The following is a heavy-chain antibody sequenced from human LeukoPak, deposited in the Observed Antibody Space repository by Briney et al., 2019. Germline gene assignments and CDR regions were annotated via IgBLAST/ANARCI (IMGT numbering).Heavy chain of an antibody. V-gene: IGHV4-39*01. CDR3: ATQKRYYAPEDY. D-gene: IGHD1-26*01. Sequence: SETLSLTCTVSGGSISSSSYYWGWIRQPPGKGLEWIGSIYYSGSTYYNPSLKSRVTISVDTSKNQFSLKLSSVTAADTAVYYCATQKRYYAPEDYWGQGTLVTVSS. J-gene: IGHJ4*02. CDR2: IYYSGST. CDR1: GGSISSSSYY.